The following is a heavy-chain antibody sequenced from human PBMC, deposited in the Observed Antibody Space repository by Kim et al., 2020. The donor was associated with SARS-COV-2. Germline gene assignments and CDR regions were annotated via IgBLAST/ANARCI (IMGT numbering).Heavy chain of an antibody. CDR2: TSYDGTNE. J-gene: IGHJ4*02. D-gene: IGHD1-26*01. V-gene: IGHV3-30*18. Sequence: GGSLRLSCAASGFTFSSYAMHWVRQAPGKGLEWVAVTSYDGTNEYYVDSVKGRFTISRDNSKNTLYLHMNSLRAEDTAVYYCAKEGSYYNSGTFSNLQYWGQGTLVTVSS. CDR1: GFTFSSYA. CDR3: AKEGSYYNSGTFSNLQY.